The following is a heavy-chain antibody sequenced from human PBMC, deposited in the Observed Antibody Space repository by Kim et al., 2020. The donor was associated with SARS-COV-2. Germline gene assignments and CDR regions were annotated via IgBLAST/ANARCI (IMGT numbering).Heavy chain of an antibody. D-gene: IGHD2-21*02. V-gene: IGHV4-39*07. J-gene: IGHJ6*02. CDR1: GGSISSSSYY. Sequence: SETLSLTCTVSGGSISSSSYYWGWIRQPPGKGLEWIGSIYYSGSTYYNPSLKSRVTISVDTSKNQFSLKLSSVTAADTAVYYCASPYCGGDCQLPYYYYYGMDVWGQGTTVTVSS. CDR3: ASPYCGGDCQLPYYYYYGMDV. CDR2: IYYSGST.